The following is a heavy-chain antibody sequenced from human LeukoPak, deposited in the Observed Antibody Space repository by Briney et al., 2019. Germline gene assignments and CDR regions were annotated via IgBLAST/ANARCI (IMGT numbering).Heavy chain of an antibody. D-gene: IGHD3-9*01. CDR1: GGSISSYY. J-gene: IGHJ3*02. CDR3: ARQSAYYDILTGYSHDAFDI. V-gene: IGHV4-59*08. CDR2: IYYSGST. Sequence: SETLSLTCTVSGGSISSYYWSWIRQPPGKGLEWIGYIYYSGSTNYNPSLKSRVTISVDTSKNQFSLKLSSVTAADTPLYYCARQSAYYDILTGYSHDAFDIWGQGTMVTVSS.